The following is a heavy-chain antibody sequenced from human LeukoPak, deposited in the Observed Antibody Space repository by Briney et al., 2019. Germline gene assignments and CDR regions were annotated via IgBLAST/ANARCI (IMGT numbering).Heavy chain of an antibody. J-gene: IGHJ3*02. CDR1: GYTFTSYG. V-gene: IGHV1-18*01. CDR2: SSAYNGNT. CDR3: ARPLRPYCSSTSCSDAFDI. Sequence: GASVKVSCKASGYTFTSYGISWVRQAPGQRLEWMGWSSAYNGNTNYAQKLQGRVTMSTDTSTSTAYMELRSLRSDDTAVYYCARPLRPYCSSTSCSDAFDIWGQGTIVTVSS. D-gene: IGHD2-2*01.